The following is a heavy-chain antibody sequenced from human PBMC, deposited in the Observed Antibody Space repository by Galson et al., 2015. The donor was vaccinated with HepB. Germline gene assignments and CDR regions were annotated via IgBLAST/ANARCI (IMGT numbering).Heavy chain of an antibody. V-gene: IGHV3-7*01. CDR3: ARDLGHCSGGSCYTVFDY. CDR1: GFTVSTIW. Sequence: SLRLSCAASGFTVSTIWMNWVRQAPGKGLEWVATMNHDGGETYYVDSVKGRFTISRDNAENSLYLQMNSLSAEDTAVYYCARDLGHCSGGSCYTVFDYWGQGTLVTVSS. D-gene: IGHD2-15*01. J-gene: IGHJ4*02. CDR2: MNHDGGET.